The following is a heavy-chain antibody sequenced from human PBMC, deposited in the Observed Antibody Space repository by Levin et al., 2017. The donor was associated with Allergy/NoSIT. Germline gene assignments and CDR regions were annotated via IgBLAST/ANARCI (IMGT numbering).Heavy chain of an antibody. CDR2: ITSNADGAAT. D-gene: IGHD6-19*01. CDR3: ATQFQW. J-gene: IGHJ4*02. Sequence: GGSLRLSCAASGFSLSNAWMNWVRQAPGKGLEWVGRITSNADGAATDYAAPVKDRFIISRDDSTNTLYLQMNSLKVEDTAVYFCATQFQWWGQGSLVTVSS. V-gene: IGHV3-15*01. CDR1: GFSLSNAW.